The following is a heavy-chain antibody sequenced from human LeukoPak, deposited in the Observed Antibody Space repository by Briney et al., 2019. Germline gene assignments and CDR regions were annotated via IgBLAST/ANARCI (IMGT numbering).Heavy chain of an antibody. CDR1: GFTFSSYG. V-gene: IGHV3-33*01. Sequence: GGSLRLSCAASGFTFSSYGMHWVRQAPGKGLDXVTIIWYDGSNKYYADSVKGRFTISRDNSKNTLYLQMNSLRAEDTAVYYCARERDYGGGFDYWGQGTLVTVSS. CDR3: ARERDYGGGFDY. J-gene: IGHJ4*02. D-gene: IGHD4-17*01. CDR2: IWYDGSNK.